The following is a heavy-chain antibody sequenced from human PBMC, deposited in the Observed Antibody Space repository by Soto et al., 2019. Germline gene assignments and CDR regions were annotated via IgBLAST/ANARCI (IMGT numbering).Heavy chain of an antibody. D-gene: IGHD4-4*01. J-gene: IGHJ3*02. CDR3: ARDGYSRYAFDI. CDR1: GGSIRSYY. V-gene: IGHV4-59*12. CDR2: IYYSGST. Sequence: SVTLSLTCPVSGGSIRSYYWSWIRQPPGKGLEWIGYIYYSGSTNYNPSLKIRVTISVDTSKNQFSLKLSSVTAADSAVYYCARDGYSRYAFDIWGRGTMVTVSS.